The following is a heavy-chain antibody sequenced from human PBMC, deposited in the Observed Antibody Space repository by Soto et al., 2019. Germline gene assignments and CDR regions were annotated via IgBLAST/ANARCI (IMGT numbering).Heavy chain of an antibody. D-gene: IGHD3-3*01. CDR2: ISAYNGNT. J-gene: IGHJ5*02. CDR3: ARDAPTSYYDFWTDNWLDP. Sequence: ASVKVSCKASGYTFTSYGISWVRQAPGQGLEWMGWISAYNGNTNYAQKLQGRVTMTTDTSTSTAYMELRSLRSDDTAVYYCARDAPTSYYDFWTDNWLDPWGQGTLVTVSS. CDR1: GYTFTSYG. V-gene: IGHV1-18*01.